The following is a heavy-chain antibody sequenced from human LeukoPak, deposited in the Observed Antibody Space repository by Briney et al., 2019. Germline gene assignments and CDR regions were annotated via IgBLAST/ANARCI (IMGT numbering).Heavy chain of an antibody. D-gene: IGHD3-3*01. Sequence: GGSLRLSCAASGLTVSSSYMSWVRQAPGKGLEWVSIIYNDGSTYYADSMKGRFTISRDNSKNTLYLQMNSLRAEDTAVYYCARDHSEASEITIFGVDPNYYGMDVWGQGTTVTVSS. CDR3: ARDHSEASEITIFGVDPNYYGMDV. CDR2: IYNDGST. J-gene: IGHJ6*02. V-gene: IGHV3-53*01. CDR1: GLTVSSSY.